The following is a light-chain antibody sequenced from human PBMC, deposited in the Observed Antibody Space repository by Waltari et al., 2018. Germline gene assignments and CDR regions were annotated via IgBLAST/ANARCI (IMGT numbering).Light chain of an antibody. CDR3: NSYAGSSSWA. Sequence: QSALTQPASVSGSPGQSITISCTGTSSDVGFYNYVSWYQQHPGKAPKLMIYDVRERPSGVSNRFSGSKSGNTASLTISGLQAEDEADYYCNSYAGSSSWAFGGGTKLTVL. CDR1: SSDVGFYNY. CDR2: DVR. J-gene: IGLJ3*02. V-gene: IGLV2-14*01.